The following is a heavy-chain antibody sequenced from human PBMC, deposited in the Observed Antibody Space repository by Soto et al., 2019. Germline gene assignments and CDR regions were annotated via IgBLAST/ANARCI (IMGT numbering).Heavy chain of an antibody. CDR2: IIPIFGTA. J-gene: IGHJ6*02. Sequence: QVQLVQSGAEVKKPGSSVKVSCKASGGTFSSYAISWVRQAPGQGLEWMGGIIPIFGTANYAQKFQGRVTITADKSTSTAYMELSSLRSEDTAVYYCATPRRAYYDFCSGYPSGGMDVWGQGTTVTVSS. D-gene: IGHD3-3*01. CDR1: GGTFSSYA. V-gene: IGHV1-69*06. CDR3: ATPRRAYYDFCSGYPSGGMDV.